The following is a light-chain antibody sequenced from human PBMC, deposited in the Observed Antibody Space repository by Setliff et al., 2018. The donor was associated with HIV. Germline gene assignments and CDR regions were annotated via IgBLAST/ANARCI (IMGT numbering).Light chain of an antibody. Sequence: QSALAQPASVSGSPGQSITISCTATSSDVGAYNFVSWYQQHPGKAPKLMIYEVSNRPSGVSNRFSGSKSGNTASLTISGLQAEDEADYFCSSYAISSTLPFGTGTKVTVL. CDR1: SSDVGAYNF. V-gene: IGLV2-14*01. J-gene: IGLJ1*01. CDR2: EVS. CDR3: SSYAISSTLP.